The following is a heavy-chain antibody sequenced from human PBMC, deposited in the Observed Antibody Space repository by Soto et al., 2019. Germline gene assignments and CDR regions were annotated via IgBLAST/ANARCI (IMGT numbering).Heavy chain of an antibody. V-gene: IGHV3-23*01. D-gene: IGHD5-18*01. J-gene: IGHJ6*02. CDR1: GFTFSSYA. Sequence: PGGSLRLSCAASGFTFSSYAMSWVRQAPGKGLEWVSAISGSGGNTYYADSVKGRFTISRDNSKNTLYLQMNSLRAEDTAVYYCANRDTSMVTRYYYGMDVWGQGTTVTV. CDR3: ANRDTSMVTRYYYGMDV. CDR2: ISGSGGNT.